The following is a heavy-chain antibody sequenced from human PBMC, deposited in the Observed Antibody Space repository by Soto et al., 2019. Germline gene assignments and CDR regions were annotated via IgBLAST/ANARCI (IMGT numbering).Heavy chain of an antibody. Sequence: SETLSLTCTVSGGSISSGGYYWSWIRQQPGKGLEWIGYIYYSGSTYYNPSLKSRVTISVDTSKNQFSLKLSSVTAADTAVYYCARDRRLITMVRGVSLWFDPWGQGTLVTVSS. J-gene: IGHJ5*02. CDR1: GGSISSGGYY. V-gene: IGHV4-31*03. CDR2: IYYSGST. CDR3: ARDRRLITMVRGVSLWFDP. D-gene: IGHD3-10*01.